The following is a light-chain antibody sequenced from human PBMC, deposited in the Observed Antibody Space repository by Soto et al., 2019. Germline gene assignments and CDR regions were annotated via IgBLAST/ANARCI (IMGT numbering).Light chain of an antibody. CDR1: SSDVGGYNY. CDR2: DVS. V-gene: IGLV2-14*03. J-gene: IGLJ1*01. Sequence: QPALTQPASVSGSPGQSITISCPGTSSDVGGYNYVSWYQQHPGKAPKLIIYDVSDRPSGISSRFSASKSGNTASLTISGLQAEDEADYYCCSYTSSSTPWVFGTGTKVTVL. CDR3: CSYTSSSTPWV.